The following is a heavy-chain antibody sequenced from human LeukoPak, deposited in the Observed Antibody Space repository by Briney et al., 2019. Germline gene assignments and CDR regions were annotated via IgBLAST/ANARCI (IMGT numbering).Heavy chain of an antibody. CDR2: IGSAGDT. CDR1: GFTFSSYD. J-gene: IGHJ4*02. CDR3: AISGSRDYYGSGSSDY. V-gene: IGHV3-13*01. Sequence: GGSLRLSCAASGFTFSSYDMHWVRQATGKGLGWVSGIGSAGDTYYPGSVKGRFTISRENAKNTLYLQMNSLRDGDTAVYYCAISGSRDYYGSGSSDYWGQGTLVTVSS. D-gene: IGHD3-10*01.